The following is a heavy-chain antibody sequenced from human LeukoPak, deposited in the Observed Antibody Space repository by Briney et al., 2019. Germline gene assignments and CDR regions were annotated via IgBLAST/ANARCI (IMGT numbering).Heavy chain of an antibody. Sequence: GGSLRLSCAASGFTFSSYWMHWVRQAPGKGLVWVSRINTDGSSTSYADSVKARFTISRDNAKNTLYLQMNSLRAEDTAVYYCARDPNTVTPDYWGQGTLVTVSS. D-gene: IGHD4-11*01. CDR1: GFTFSSYW. V-gene: IGHV3-74*01. J-gene: IGHJ4*02. CDR3: ARDPNTVTPDY. CDR2: INTDGSST.